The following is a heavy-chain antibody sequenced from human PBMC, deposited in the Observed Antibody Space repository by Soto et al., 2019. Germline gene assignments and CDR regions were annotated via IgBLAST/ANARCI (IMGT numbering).Heavy chain of an antibody. CDR3: VRDRVHNSGYYEVCDY. D-gene: IGHD3-22*01. CDR2: ISYDGSDT. CDR1: GFTFRYYA. V-gene: IGHV3-30*14. J-gene: IGHJ4*02. Sequence: QVQLVESGGGVVQPGRSLRLSCAASGFTFRYYAMHLVRQAPGKGLDWVALISYDGSDTLYADSVKGRFTISRDNSKNTLFLQMKILRAEDTALYFFVRDRVHNSGYYEVCDYCGQGTLVTVSS.